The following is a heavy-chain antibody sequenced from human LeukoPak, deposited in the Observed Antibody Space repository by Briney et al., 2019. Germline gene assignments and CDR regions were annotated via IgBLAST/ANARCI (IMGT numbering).Heavy chain of an antibody. J-gene: IGHJ4*02. V-gene: IGHV1-46*01. D-gene: IGHD5-12*01. CDR2: INPSGGST. Sequence: ASVKVSCKASGYTFTSYYMHWVRQAPGQGLEWMGIINPSGGSTSYAQKFQGRVTMTRDTSTSTVYMELSSLRSEDTAVYYCARDAWAYEWLRLRGGAAGYWGQGTLVTVSS. CDR1: GYTFTSYY. CDR3: ARDAWAYEWLRLRGGAAGY.